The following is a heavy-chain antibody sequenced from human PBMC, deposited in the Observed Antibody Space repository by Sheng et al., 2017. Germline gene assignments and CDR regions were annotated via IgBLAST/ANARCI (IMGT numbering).Heavy chain of an antibody. Sequence: QVQLVESGGGVVQPGRSLRLSCAASGFTFSSYAMHWVRQAPGKGLEWVAVISYDGSNKYYADSVKGRFTISRDNSKNTLYLQMNSLRAEDTAVYYCARGAYYYGSGLDYFDYWGQGTLVTVSS. CDR1: GFTFSSYA. CDR3: ARGAYYYGSGLDYFDY. D-gene: IGHD3-10*01. CDR2: ISYDGSNK. J-gene: IGHJ4*02. V-gene: IGHV3-30*04.